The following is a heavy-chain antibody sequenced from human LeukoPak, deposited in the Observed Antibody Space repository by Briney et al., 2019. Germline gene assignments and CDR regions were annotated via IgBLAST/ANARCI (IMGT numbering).Heavy chain of an antibody. CDR1: GYSIGSGYY. CDR2: IYHSGST. J-gene: IGHJ4*02. D-gene: IGHD6-6*01. CDR3: AKAASSSIPFDY. V-gene: IGHV4-38-2*01. Sequence: SETLSLTCAVFGYSIGSGYYWGWIRQPPGKGLDWIGSIYHSGSTSYNPSLKSRVTISVDPSTNQFSLKLTSVTAADTAVYYCAKAASSSIPFDYWGQGTLVTVSS.